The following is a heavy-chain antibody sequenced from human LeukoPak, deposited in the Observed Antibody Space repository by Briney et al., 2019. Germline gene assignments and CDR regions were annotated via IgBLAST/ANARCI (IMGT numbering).Heavy chain of an antibody. D-gene: IGHD2-2*02. V-gene: IGHV1-2*02. CDR2: INPSSGGT. CDR1: GYTFTSYD. CDR3: ARSAGAAIPRRYAFDI. Sequence: GASVKVSCKASGYTFTSYDINWVRQATGQGLEWMGWINPSSGGTNYAQKFQGRVTMTRDTSISTAYMELSRLRSDDTAVYYCARSAGAAIPRRYAFDIWGQGTMVTVSS. J-gene: IGHJ3*02.